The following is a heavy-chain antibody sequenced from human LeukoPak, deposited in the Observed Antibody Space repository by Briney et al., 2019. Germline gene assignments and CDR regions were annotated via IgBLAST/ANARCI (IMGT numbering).Heavy chain of an antibody. CDR3: ARERKGYCSGGSCYSGNRYGMDV. V-gene: IGHV4-4*02. Sequence: SETLSLTCAVSGGSISSSNWWSWVRQPPGKGLEWIGEIYHSGSTNYNPSLKSRVTISVDKSKNQFSLKLSSVTAADTAVYYCARERKGYCSGGSCYSGNRYGMDVWGQGTTVTVSS. CDR1: GGSISSSNW. CDR2: IYHSGST. J-gene: IGHJ6*02. D-gene: IGHD2-15*01.